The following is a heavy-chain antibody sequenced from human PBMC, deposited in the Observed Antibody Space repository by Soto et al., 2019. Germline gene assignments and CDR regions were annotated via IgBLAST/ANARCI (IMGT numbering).Heavy chain of an antibody. CDR1: GFTFSSYA. CDR2: ISGSGGST. J-gene: IGHJ4*02. Sequence: EVQLLESGGGLVQPGGSLRLSCAASGFTFSSYAMRWVRQAPVKGLEWVSAISGSGGSTYYADSVKGRFTISRDNSKNTLYLQMYSLRAGDSAVYYCARRGSGSYYDYWGQGTLVNVSS. D-gene: IGHD1-26*01. CDR3: ARRGSGSYYDY. V-gene: IGHV3-23*01.